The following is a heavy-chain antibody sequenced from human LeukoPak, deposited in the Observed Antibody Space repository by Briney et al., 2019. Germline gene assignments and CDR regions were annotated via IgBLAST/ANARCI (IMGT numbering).Heavy chain of an antibody. V-gene: IGHV4-38-2*02. Sequence: SETLSLTCTVSGFSISGGHYWGRVRQPPGAGLEWIGSVYQSGTTYYNPSLKSRVTTSVDMSKNQFSLRLRPVTAADTAVYYCARIFIRNGYSSYFDCWGQGTLVTVSS. J-gene: IGHJ4*02. CDR3: ARIFIRNGYSSYFDC. D-gene: IGHD5-18*01. CDR2: VYQSGTT. CDR1: GFSISGGHY.